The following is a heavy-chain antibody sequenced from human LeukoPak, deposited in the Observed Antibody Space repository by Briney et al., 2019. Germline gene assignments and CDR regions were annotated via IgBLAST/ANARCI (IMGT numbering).Heavy chain of an antibody. D-gene: IGHD6-19*01. CDR2: TYYRSKWYN. Sequence: SQTLSLTCAISGDSFSSNSAAWNWLRQSPSRGLEWLGRTYYRSKWYNDYAVSVKSLITINPDTSKNQFSLQLNSVTPEDTAVYYCARERAVAGKRDFDYWGQGTLVTVSS. CDR3: ARERAVAGKRDFDY. CDR1: GDSFSSNSAA. V-gene: IGHV6-1*01. J-gene: IGHJ4*02.